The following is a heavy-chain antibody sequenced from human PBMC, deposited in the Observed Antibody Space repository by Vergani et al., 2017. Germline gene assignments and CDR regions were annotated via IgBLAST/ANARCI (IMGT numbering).Heavy chain of an antibody. D-gene: IGHD3-10*01. Sequence: EVRLVESGGGLVKPGGSLRLSCQVSGFDFSQAWMNWVRQSPGKGLEWLGHIRRRSEHYATAYGPSLIGRATISRDDSTNTAYLQLSSLGTDDTAIYFCSAQTQSCHDYWGQGTLVAVSS. CDR2: IRRRSEHYAT. CDR3: SAQTQSCHDY. J-gene: IGHJ4*02. V-gene: IGHV3-73*01. CDR1: GFDFSQAW.